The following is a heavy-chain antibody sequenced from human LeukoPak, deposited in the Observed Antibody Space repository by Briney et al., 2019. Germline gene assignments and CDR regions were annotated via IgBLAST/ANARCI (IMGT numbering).Heavy chain of an antibody. CDR2: ISYDGSNK. D-gene: IGHD4-17*01. Sequence: GGSLRLSCAASGFTFSSNGMHWVRQAPGKGLEWVAVISYDGSNKYYADSVKGRFTISRDNSKNTLYLQMNSLRAEDTAVYYCAKDADYGDYHDAFDIWGQGTMVTVSS. J-gene: IGHJ3*02. V-gene: IGHV3-30*18. CDR3: AKDADYGDYHDAFDI. CDR1: GFTFSSNG.